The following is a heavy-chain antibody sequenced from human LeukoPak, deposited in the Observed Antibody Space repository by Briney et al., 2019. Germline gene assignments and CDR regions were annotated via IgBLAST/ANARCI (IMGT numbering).Heavy chain of an antibody. V-gene: IGHV1-46*01. Sequence: ASVKVSCKASGYTFTSYYMHWVRQAPGQGLEWMGIINPSGGSTSYAQKFQGRVTMTRDTSTSTVYMELSSLRSEDTAVYYCARDIWGYCSGGSCYLFDYWGQGTLVIVSS. CDR1: GYTFTSYY. D-gene: IGHD2-15*01. J-gene: IGHJ4*02. CDR2: INPSGGST. CDR3: ARDIWGYCSGGSCYLFDY.